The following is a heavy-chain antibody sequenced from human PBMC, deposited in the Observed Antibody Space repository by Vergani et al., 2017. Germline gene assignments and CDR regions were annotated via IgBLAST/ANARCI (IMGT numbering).Heavy chain of an antibody. D-gene: IGHD2-21*02. CDR1: GGSISSGDSA. Sequence: QLLLQESGSGLVKPSQTLSLICAVSGGSISSGDSAWSWIRQTPGKGLEWIGYIYPSGITKQNPSLKSRVTISVDTSKNQFSLKLSSVTAADTAVYYCARNPYCGGDCYSDAFDIWGQGTMVTVSS. J-gene: IGHJ3*02. V-gene: IGHV4-30-2*02. CDR2: IYPSGIT. CDR3: ARNPYCGGDCYSDAFDI.